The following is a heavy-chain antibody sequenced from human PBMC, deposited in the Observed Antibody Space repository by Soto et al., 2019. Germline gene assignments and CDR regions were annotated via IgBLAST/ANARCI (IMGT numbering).Heavy chain of an antibody. CDR2: IYYSGNT. D-gene: IGHD2-2*01. V-gene: IGHV4-39*01. J-gene: IGHJ6*02. Sequence: SDTLSLTCSFHFDSIVSSNYYWVWIRQPPGKGLEWIGSIYYSGNTYYNPSLKSRVTMSVDTSKNQFSLKLSSVTAADTAVYYCARLGGYCSTTGCYGYYAMDVWGQGTTVT. CDR1: FDSIVSSNYY. CDR3: ARLGGYCSTTGCYGYYAMDV.